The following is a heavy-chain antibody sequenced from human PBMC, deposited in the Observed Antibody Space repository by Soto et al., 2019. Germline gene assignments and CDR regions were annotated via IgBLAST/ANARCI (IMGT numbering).Heavy chain of an antibody. CDR3: ARGPTKFSWSSGYAY. V-gene: IGHV3-33*01. J-gene: IGHJ4*02. CDR2: IWYDGSNK. Sequence: QVQLVESGGGVVQPGRSLRLSCAASGFTFSSYGMHWVRQAPGKGLEWVAVIWYDGSNKYYADSVKGRFTISRDNSKNTLYLQMNSLRAEDTAVYYCARGPTKFSWSSGYAYWGQGTLVTVSS. CDR1: GFTFSSYG. D-gene: IGHD3-22*01.